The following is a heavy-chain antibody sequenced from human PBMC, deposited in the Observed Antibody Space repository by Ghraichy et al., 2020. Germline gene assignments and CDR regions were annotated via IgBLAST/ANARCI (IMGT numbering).Heavy chain of an antibody. Sequence: SETLSLTCTVSGGSISSYYWSWIRQPPGKGLEWIGYIYYSGSTNYNPSLKSRVTISVDTSKNQFSLKLSSVTAADTAVYYCAREFWSPAGLNWFDPWGQGTLVTVSS. D-gene: IGHD6-13*01. CDR1: GGSISSYY. V-gene: IGHV4-59*01. CDR3: AREFWSPAGLNWFDP. J-gene: IGHJ5*02. CDR2: IYYSGST.